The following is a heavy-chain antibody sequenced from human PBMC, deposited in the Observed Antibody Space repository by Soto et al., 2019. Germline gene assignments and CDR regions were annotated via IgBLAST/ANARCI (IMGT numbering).Heavy chain of an antibody. Sequence: GGSLRLSCAASGFTVSSNYMSWVRQAPGKGLEWVSVIYSGGSTYYADSVKGRFTISRHNSKNTLYLQMNSLRAEDTAVYYCATDPRAQGSGGSGVVLMDVWGKGTTVTVSS. CDR1: GFTVSSNY. J-gene: IGHJ6*04. V-gene: IGHV3-53*04. CDR3: ATDPRAQGSGGSGVVLMDV. CDR2: IYSGGST. D-gene: IGHD3-10*01.